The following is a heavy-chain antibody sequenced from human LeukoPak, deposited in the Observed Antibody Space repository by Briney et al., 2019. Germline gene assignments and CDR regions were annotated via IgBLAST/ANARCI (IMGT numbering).Heavy chain of an antibody. CDR3: ARGIGYSSSWYERTLRYFDY. CDR1: GASISSTPSY. CDR2: INHSGST. V-gene: IGHV4-39*07. J-gene: IGHJ4*02. D-gene: IGHD6-13*01. Sequence: SETLSLTCTVSGASISSTPSYWSWIRQPPGKGLEWIGEINHSGSTNYNPSLKSRVTISVDTSKNQFSLKLSSVTAADTAVYYCARGIGYSSSWYERTLRYFDYWGQGTLVTVSS.